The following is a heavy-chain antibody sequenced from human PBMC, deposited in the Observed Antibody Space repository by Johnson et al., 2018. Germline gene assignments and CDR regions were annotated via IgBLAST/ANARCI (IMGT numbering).Heavy chain of an antibody. CDR2: IRSKANSYAT. V-gene: IGHV3-73*01. CDR1: GFTFSGPA. J-gene: IGHJ2*01. D-gene: IGHD4-23*01. Sequence: VQLVESGGGLVQPGGSLKLSCAASGFTFSGPAMHWVRQASGKGLVWVGRIRSKANSYATAYAASVKGRFTISRDDSKNTAYLQMNSLRAEDTAVYYCARDLGTTVVTPGHWYFDLWRRGTLVTVSS. CDR3: ARDLGTTVVTPGHWYFDL.